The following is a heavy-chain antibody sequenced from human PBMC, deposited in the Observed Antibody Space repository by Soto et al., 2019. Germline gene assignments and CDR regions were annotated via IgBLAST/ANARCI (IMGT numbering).Heavy chain of an antibody. CDR3: ASQEMATKNVDAFDI. CDR1: GYSFTSYW. D-gene: IGHD5-12*01. CDR2: IYPGGSDT. V-gene: IGHV5-51*01. J-gene: IGHJ3*02. Sequence: PWESLKISCQGCGYSFTSYWIGWVRQMPGKGLEWMGIIYPGGSDTRYSPSFQGQVTISADKSISTAYLQWSSLKASDTAMYYCASQEMATKNVDAFDIWGQGTMVTVSS.